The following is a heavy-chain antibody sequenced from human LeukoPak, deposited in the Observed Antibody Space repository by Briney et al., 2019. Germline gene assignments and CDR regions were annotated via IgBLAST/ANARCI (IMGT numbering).Heavy chain of an antibody. CDR2: ISYDGSDE. V-gene: IGHV3-30*03. Sequence: GGSLRLSCAASGFTFSSYSMNWVRQAPGKGLEWVGVISYDGSDEYYTDSVKGRFTISRDNSKNTVYLQMNSLRADDTAVYYCARDFTPEWFDIHWGQGTLVTVS. D-gene: IGHD3-3*01. CDR1: GFTFSSYS. J-gene: IGHJ4*02. CDR3: ARDFTPEWFDIH.